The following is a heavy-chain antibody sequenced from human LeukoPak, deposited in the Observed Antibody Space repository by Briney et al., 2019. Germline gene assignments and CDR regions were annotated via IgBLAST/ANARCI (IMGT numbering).Heavy chain of an antibody. D-gene: IGHD5-18*01. CDR2: IYYSGST. CDR1: GGSISNTNW. Sequence: SSETLSLTCGVSGGSISNTNWWTWVRQPPGKGLEWIASIYYSGSTYYNPSLKSRVTISVDTSKNQFSLKLSSVTAADTAVYYCARLNRGYSYGVRYYWGQGTLVTVSS. CDR3: ARLNRGYSYGVRYY. J-gene: IGHJ4*02. V-gene: IGHV4-39*01.